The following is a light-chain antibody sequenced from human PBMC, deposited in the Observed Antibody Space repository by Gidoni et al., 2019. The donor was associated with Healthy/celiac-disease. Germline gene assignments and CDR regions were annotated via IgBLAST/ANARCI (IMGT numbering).Light chain of an antibody. CDR1: QSISSY. J-gene: IGKJ2*01. CDR2: GAS. Sequence: DIQMRQSPSALSASVGDRVTITCRASQSISSYLNWYQQKPGKATKLLIYGASSLQSGVPSRFSGSGSGTDFTLTISSLQPEDFATYYCQQSYSTPLYTFGQGTKLEIK. V-gene: IGKV1-39*01. CDR3: QQSYSTPLYT.